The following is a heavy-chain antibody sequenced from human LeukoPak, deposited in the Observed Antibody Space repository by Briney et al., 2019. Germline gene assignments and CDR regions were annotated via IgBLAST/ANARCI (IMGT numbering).Heavy chain of an antibody. D-gene: IGHD2-15*01. CDR2: IKHDGGEK. J-gene: IGHJ4*02. Sequence: GGSLRLSCAASGFTFSSYWMSWVRQAPGKGLEWVANIKHDGGEKYYVDSVKGRFTISRDNTKNSLYLQMNSLRVEDTAVYYCARQPLGCLDYWGQGALVTVSS. CDR1: GFTFSSYW. CDR3: ARQPLGCLDY. V-gene: IGHV3-7*01.